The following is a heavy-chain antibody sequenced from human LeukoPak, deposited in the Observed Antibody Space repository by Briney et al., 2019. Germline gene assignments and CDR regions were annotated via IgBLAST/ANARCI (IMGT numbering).Heavy chain of an antibody. CDR3: ASGSSYYSFDF. J-gene: IGHJ4*02. CDR2: ISSGSSYI. Sequence: GGSLRLSCAVSGFTFSSYTLNWLRQAPGKGLEWVSSISSGSSYIYYADSVKGRFTISRDNAKNSLFLQLNSLRAEDTAVYYCASGSSYYSFDFWGQGALVTASS. V-gene: IGHV3-21*01. D-gene: IGHD1-26*01. CDR1: GFTFSSYT.